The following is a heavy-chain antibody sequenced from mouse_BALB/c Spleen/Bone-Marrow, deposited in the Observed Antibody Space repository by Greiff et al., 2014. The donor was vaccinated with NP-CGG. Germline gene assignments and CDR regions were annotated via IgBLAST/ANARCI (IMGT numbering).Heavy chain of an antibody. D-gene: IGHD4-1*01. CDR2: ISSGGSYT. V-gene: IGHV5-9*02. CDR1: GFAFSSYD. J-gene: IGHJ2*01. Sequence: EVKLMESGGGLVKPGGSLKLSCAASGFAFSSYDMSWVRQTPEKRLEWVATISSGGSYTYYPDSVKGRFTISGDNARNTLYLQMSSLRSEDTALYYCARPLTGAYFDYWGQGTTLTVSS. CDR3: ARPLTGAYFDY.